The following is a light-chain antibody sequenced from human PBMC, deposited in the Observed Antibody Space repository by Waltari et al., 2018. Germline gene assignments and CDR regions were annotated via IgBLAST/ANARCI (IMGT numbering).Light chain of an antibody. CDR2: DVT. J-gene: IGLJ2*01. Sequence: QSALTQPASVSGSPGQSITITCNGTSGDVGRYNYVSWFQQHPGKAPKLMIYDVTKRPSGISDRFSGSKSGNTASLTISGLQADDEADYYCSSYTSDTTLIFGGGTELTVL. CDR1: SGDVGRYNY. CDR3: SSYTSDTTLI. V-gene: IGLV2-14*01.